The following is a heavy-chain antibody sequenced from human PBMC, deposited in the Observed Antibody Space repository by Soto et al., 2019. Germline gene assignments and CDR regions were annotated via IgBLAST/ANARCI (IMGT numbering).Heavy chain of an antibody. CDR1: GFTFSSYG. CDR2: ISYDGSNK. Sequence: PGGSLRLSCAASGFTFSSYGMHWVRQAPGKGLEWVAVISYDGSNKYYADSVKGRFTISRDNSKNTPYLQMNSLRAEDTAVYYCAKEMATIREIFDYWGQGTLVTVSS. V-gene: IGHV3-30*18. J-gene: IGHJ4*02. D-gene: IGHD5-12*01. CDR3: AKEMATIREIFDY.